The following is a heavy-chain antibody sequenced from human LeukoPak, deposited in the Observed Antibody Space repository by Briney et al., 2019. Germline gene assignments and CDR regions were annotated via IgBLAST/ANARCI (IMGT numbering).Heavy chain of an antibody. D-gene: IGHD4-17*01. CDR1: GYTFTDYY. J-gene: IGHJ4*02. CDR3: ARVLARYGDLDY. Sequence: GASVTVSFTASGYTFTDYYIHWVRQAPGQGLEWMGWINPNSGGTNYTQKFQGRVTMTRDTSISTAYLELNRLTSDDTAVYYCARVLARYGDLDYWGQGILVTVSS. V-gene: IGHV1-2*02. CDR2: INPNSGGT.